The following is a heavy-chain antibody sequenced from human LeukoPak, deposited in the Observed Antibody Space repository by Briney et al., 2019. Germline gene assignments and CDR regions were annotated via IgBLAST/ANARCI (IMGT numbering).Heavy chain of an antibody. CDR1: GFIVSSNY. D-gene: IGHD2-2*01. CDR2: ISGSGGST. V-gene: IGHV3-23*01. Sequence: PGGSLRLSCAASGFIVSSNYMNWVRQAPGKGLEWVAAISGSGGSTEYADSVKGRFTISRDNSKNTLYLQMNSLRVEDTAVYYCAKGGYCSSTSCYREGFDPWGQGTLVTVSS. J-gene: IGHJ5*02. CDR3: AKGGYCSSTSCYREGFDP.